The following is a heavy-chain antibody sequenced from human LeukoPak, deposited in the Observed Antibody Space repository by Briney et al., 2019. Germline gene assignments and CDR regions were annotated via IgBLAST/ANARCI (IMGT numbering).Heavy chain of an antibody. CDR2: INWNGGST. V-gene: IGHV3-20*04. CDR3: AKDLGYDYVWGEGNFYDY. CDR1: GFTFSSYW. J-gene: IGHJ4*02. Sequence: GGSLRLSCAASGFTFSSYWMSWVRQAPGKGLEWVSGINWNGGSTGYADSVKGRFTISRDNAKNSLYLQMNSLRAEDTAVYYCAKDLGYDYVWGEGNFYDYWGQGTQVTVSS. D-gene: IGHD3-16*01.